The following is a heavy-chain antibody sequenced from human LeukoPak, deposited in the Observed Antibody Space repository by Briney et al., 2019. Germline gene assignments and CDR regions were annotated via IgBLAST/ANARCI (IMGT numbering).Heavy chain of an antibody. V-gene: IGHV4-59*01. CDR3: ARVGVGATTYYFDY. D-gene: IGHD1-26*01. CDR1: GGSISSYY. CDR2: IYYSGST. Sequence: SETLSLTCTVSGGSISSYYWSWIRQPPGKGLGWIGYIYYSGSTNYNPSLKSRVTISVDTSKNQFSLKLSSVTAADTAVYYCARVGVGATTYYFDYWGQGTLVTVSS. J-gene: IGHJ4*02.